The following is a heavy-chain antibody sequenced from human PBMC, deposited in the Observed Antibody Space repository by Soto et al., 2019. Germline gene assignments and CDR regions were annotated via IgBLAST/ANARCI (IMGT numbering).Heavy chain of an antibody. Sequence: GGSLRLSCAASGFTFSTYGMHWVRQAPGKGLEWVAVIWYDGSNKYYADSVKGRFTISRDNSKNTLYLQMNSLRAEDTAVYYCARAERSSSYYDVGYYYYGMDVWGQGTTVTVSS. CDR1: GFTFSTYG. J-gene: IGHJ6*02. CDR2: IWYDGSNK. CDR3: ARAERSSSYYDVGYYYYGMDV. V-gene: IGHV3-33*01. D-gene: IGHD3-22*01.